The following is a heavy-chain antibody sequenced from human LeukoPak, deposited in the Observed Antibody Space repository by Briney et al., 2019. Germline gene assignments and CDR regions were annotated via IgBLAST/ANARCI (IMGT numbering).Heavy chain of an antibody. CDR3: AKGPHDYDSSGYYYDFDY. Sequence: GRSLRLSXAASGFTFDDYAMHWVRQAPGKGLEWVSGISWNSGSIGYADSVKGRFTISRDNAKNSLYLQMNSLRAEDMALYYCAKGPHDYDSSGYYYDFDYWGQGTLVTVSS. CDR1: GFTFDDYA. V-gene: IGHV3-9*03. D-gene: IGHD3-22*01. J-gene: IGHJ4*02. CDR2: ISWNSGSI.